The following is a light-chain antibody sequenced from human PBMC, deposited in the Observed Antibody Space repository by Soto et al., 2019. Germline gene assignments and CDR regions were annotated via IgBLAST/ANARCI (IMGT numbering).Light chain of an antibody. J-gene: IGKJ2*01. V-gene: IGKV1-39*01. Sequence: DIQMTQPPSSLSASVGDRVTITCRASQSISSYLNWYQQKPGKAPELLIYAASTLQSGVPSRFSGSGSGTDFTLTISCLQSEDFATYYCQQYYSFSYTFGQGTKVDIK. CDR1: QSISSY. CDR3: QQYYSFSYT. CDR2: AAS.